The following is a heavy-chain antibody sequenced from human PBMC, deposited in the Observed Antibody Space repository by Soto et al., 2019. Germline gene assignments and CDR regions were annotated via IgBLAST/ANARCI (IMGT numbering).Heavy chain of an antibody. V-gene: IGHV3-7*01. CDR2: IKEDGSEK. CDR1: GFTFSTYW. J-gene: IGHJ6*02. Sequence: LRLSCAASGFTFSTYWMSWVRQAPGKGLEWVANIKEDGSEKYYVDSAEGRFTISRDNAKNSLYLQMNSLRDEDTAVYYCARAGDILTGGLFSRNYYYYYGMDVWGQGTTVTVSS. CDR3: ARAGDILTGGLFSRNYYYYYGMDV. D-gene: IGHD3-9*01.